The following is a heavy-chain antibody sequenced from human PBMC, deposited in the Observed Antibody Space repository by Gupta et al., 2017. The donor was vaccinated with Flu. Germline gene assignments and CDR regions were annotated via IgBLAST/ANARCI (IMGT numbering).Heavy chain of an antibody. CDR2: T. Sequence: TFYNSSLKSRVSISVDTSTNQFSLKLNSVTAADTAVYYCARADWCDTWGPGTLVTVSS. V-gene: IGHV4-39*01. CDR3: ARADWCDT. J-gene: IGHJ5*02.